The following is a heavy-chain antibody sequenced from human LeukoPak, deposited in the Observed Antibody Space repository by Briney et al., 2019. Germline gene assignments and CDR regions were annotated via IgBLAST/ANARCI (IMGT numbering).Heavy chain of an antibody. CDR2: ISYSGST. Sequence: SETLSLTCTVSGGSINSYYWSWIRQPPGKGLEWIGYISYSGSTNYNPSLKSRVTISVDTSKNQFSLKLSSVTAADTAVYYCTRLPSSGQTYFDYWGRGTLVTVSS. D-gene: IGHD6-19*01. V-gene: IGHV4-59*08. CDR3: TRLPSSGQTYFDY. J-gene: IGHJ4*02. CDR1: GGSINSYY.